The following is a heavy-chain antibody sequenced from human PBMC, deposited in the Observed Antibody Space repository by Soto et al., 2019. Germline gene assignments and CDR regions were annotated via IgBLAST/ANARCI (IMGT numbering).Heavy chain of an antibody. CDR3: ARGAHYYDSSGYYPHYFDY. Sequence: QVQLVQSGAEVKKPGSSVKVSCKASGGTFSSYAISWVRQAPGQGLEWMGGIIPIFGTANYAQKFQGRVTITADESTSTAYMELSSLRSEDTDVYYCARGAHYYDSSGYYPHYFDYWGQGTLVTVSS. CDR1: GGTFSSYA. V-gene: IGHV1-69*01. J-gene: IGHJ4*02. D-gene: IGHD3-22*01. CDR2: IIPIFGTA.